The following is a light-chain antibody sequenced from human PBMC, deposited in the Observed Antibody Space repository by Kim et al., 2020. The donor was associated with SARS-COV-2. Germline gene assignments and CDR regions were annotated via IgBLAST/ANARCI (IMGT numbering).Light chain of an antibody. Sequence: DIQMTQSPSSLSASVGDRVTITCRASQGIRNELGWYQQKPGTTPKRLIYSASSLQSGVPSRFSGSGSGSEFTLTISSLQPEDFATYYWLQFHSFPWTFGQGTKVEIK. J-gene: IGKJ1*01. V-gene: IGKV1-17*01. CDR3: LQFHSFPWT. CDR2: SAS. CDR1: QGIRNE.